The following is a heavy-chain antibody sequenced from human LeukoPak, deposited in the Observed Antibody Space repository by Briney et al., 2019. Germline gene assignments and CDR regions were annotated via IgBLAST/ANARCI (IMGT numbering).Heavy chain of an antibody. J-gene: IGHJ5*02. Sequence: GGSLRLSCAASGFTFSSYAMSWVRQAPGEGLEWVSSVSIGRSTYYADSVKGRFTISRDNSKSTLYLQMNSLRAEDTAVYYCAKVPLRYFDWSYFDPWGQGTLVTVSS. D-gene: IGHD3-9*01. V-gene: IGHV3-23*01. CDR1: GFTFSSYA. CDR3: AKVPLRYFDWSYFDP. CDR2: VSIGRST.